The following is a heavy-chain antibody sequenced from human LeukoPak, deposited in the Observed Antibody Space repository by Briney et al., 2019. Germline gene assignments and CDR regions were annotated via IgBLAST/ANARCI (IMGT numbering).Heavy chain of an antibody. V-gene: IGHV3-30-3*01. J-gene: IGHJ4*02. CDR1: GFTFSNYA. CDR2: ISYDGSNK. Sequence: GGSLRLSCAASGFTFSNYAMHWVRQAPGKGLEWVAVISYDGSNKYYADSVKGRFTISRDNSKNTLYLQMNSLRAEDTAVYYCARGGYYDFSYFDYWGQGTLVTVSS. D-gene: IGHD3-3*01. CDR3: ARGGYYDFSYFDY.